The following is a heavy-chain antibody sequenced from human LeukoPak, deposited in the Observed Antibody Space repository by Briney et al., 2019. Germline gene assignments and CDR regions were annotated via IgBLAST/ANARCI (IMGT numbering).Heavy chain of an antibody. D-gene: IGHD2-8*01. Sequence: GGSLRLSCAASGXTFSSYAMHWVRQAPGRGLEWVAVLSYDGSNKYYADSVKGRFTISRDNSKNTLFMQMNRLRAEDTAVYYCARDKGVAPAHFDYWGQGTLVTVSS. V-gene: IGHV3-30-3*01. CDR1: GXTFSSYA. J-gene: IGHJ4*02. CDR3: ARDKGVAPAHFDY. CDR2: LSYDGSNK.